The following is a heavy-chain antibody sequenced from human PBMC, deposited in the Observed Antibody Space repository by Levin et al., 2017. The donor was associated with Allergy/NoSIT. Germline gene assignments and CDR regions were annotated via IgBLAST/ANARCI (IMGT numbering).Heavy chain of an antibody. J-gene: IGHJ4*02. V-gene: IGHV3-30-3*01. CDR3: ASRASGSYYADFDY. CDR1: GFTFSSYA. Sequence: PGGSLRLSCAASGFTFSSYAMHWVRQAPGKGLEWVAVISYDGSNKYYADSVKGRFTISRDNSKNTLYLQMNSLRAEDTAVYYCASRASGSYYADFDYWGQGTLVTVSS. CDR2: ISYDGSNK. D-gene: IGHD1-26*01.